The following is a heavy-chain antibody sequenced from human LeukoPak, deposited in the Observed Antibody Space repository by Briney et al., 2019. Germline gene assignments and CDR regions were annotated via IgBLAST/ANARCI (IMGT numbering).Heavy chain of an antibody. J-gene: IGHJ6*03. V-gene: IGHV3-21*01. CDR2: ISSSSSYI. CDR1: GFTFSSYS. CDR3: ARDRDSGLLKGYYYYYYMDV. D-gene: IGHD5-12*01. Sequence: GGSLRLSCAASGFTFSSYSMNWVRQAPGKGLEWVSSISSSSSYIYYADSVKSRFTISRDNAKNSLYLQMNSLRAEDTAVYYCARDRDSGLLKGYYYYYYMDVWGKGTTVTVSS.